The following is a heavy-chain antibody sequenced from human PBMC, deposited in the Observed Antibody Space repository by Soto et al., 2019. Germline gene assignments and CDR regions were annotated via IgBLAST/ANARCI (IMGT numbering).Heavy chain of an antibody. CDR2: ISAYNGNT. V-gene: IGHV1-18*01. CDR1: GYTFTSYG. J-gene: IGHJ6*02. Sequence: VKVSCKASGYTFTSYGISWVRQAPGQGLEWMGWISAYNGNTNYAQKLQGRVTMTTDTSTSTAYMELRSLRSDDTAVYYCARDRSGGVTASYYCYSGRDVWGQGTRVTVSS. D-gene: IGHD1-20*01. CDR3: ARDRSGGVTASYYCYSGRDV.